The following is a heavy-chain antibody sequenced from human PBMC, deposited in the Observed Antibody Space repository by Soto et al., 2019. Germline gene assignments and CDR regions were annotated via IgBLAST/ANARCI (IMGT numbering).Heavy chain of an antibody. J-gene: IGHJ4*02. D-gene: IGHD3-22*01. CDR1: GFSLSTSGVG. V-gene: IGHV2-5*02. CDR3: AHSLLYDYDSSGYFFDY. CDR2: IYWDDDK. Sequence: QITLKESGPTLVKPTQTLTLTCTFSGFSLSTSGVGVGWIRQPPGKALEWLALIYWDDDKRYSPSLKSRLTITKDTSKNQVVLTMTNMDPVDTSTYYCAHSLLYDYDSSGYFFDYWGQGTLVTVSS.